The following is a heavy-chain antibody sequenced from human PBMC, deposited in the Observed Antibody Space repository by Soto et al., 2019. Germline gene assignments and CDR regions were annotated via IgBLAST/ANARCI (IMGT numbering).Heavy chain of an antibody. V-gene: IGHV4-31*03. CDR1: GGSISSGGYY. CDR2: IYYSGST. D-gene: IGHD3-10*01. J-gene: IGHJ4*02. Sequence: QVQLQESGPGLVKPSQTLSLTCTVSGGSISSGGYYWSWIRQHPGKGLEWIGYIYYSGSTYYNPSLKSRVTISVDTSKNQFSLKLSSVAAADTAVYYCARDLPSYGSGSYSPPVWGQGTLVTVSS. CDR3: ARDLPSYGSGSYSPPV.